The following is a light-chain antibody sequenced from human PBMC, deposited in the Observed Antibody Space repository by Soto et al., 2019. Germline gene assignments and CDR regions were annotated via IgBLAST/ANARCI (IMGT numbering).Light chain of an antibody. CDR3: LQYYDYRT. CDR1: QTITNL. J-gene: IGKJ1*01. Sequence: DIQLTQSAATLSAALGDRVTITCRASQTITNLLAWFQQKPGKAPEILIYKASSLQSGVPSRFSGSGSGTEFTLTISSLQPDDSATYYCLQYYDYRTFGQGTKVDIK. V-gene: IGKV1-5*03. CDR2: KAS.